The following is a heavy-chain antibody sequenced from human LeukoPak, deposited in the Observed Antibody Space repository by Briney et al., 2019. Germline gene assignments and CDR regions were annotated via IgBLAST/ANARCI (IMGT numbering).Heavy chain of an antibody. V-gene: IGHV3-74*01. D-gene: IGHD6-19*01. Sequence: GGSLRLSCAASGFTFSRYWMHWVRQAPGKGLVWVSRVNSDGSSTTYADSVKGRFTISRDNAKNTLYLQMNSLRAEDTAVYYCARGSTQYSRGWYALDYWGQGTLVTVSS. J-gene: IGHJ4*02. CDR2: VNSDGSST. CDR1: GFTFSRYW. CDR3: ARGSTQYSRGWYALDY.